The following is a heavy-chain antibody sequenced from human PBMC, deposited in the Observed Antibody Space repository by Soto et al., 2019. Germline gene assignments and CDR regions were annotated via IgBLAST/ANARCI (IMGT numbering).Heavy chain of an antibody. Sequence: GGSLRLSCAASGFTVSSNYMSWVRQAPGKGLEWVSVIYSGGSTYYADSVKGRFTISRHNSKNTLYLQMNSLRAEDTAVYYCAREGWLRSGLFDPWGQGTLVTVSS. CDR3: AREGWLRSGLFDP. J-gene: IGHJ5*02. D-gene: IGHD5-12*01. V-gene: IGHV3-53*04. CDR2: IYSGGST. CDR1: GFTVSSNY.